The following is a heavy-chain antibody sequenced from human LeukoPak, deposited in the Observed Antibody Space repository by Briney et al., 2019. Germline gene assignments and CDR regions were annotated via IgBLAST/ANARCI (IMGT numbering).Heavy chain of an antibody. CDR2: ISVYNGNT. CDR1: GYTFTSYG. D-gene: IGHD3-22*01. CDR3: ARDSDYDGSGGLLDY. Sequence: GASVKVSCKASGYTFTSYGISWVRQAPGQGLEWMGWISVYNGNTNYAQKAQGKVTMTTDSSTSTAYMELMSLRSDDTAVYYCARDSDYDGSGGLLDYWGQGTLVTVSS. V-gene: IGHV1-18*01. J-gene: IGHJ4*02.